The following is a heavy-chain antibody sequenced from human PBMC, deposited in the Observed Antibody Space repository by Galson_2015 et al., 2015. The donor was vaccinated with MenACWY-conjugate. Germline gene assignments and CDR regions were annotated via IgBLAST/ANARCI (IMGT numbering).Heavy chain of an antibody. CDR1: GFTFNNYW. Sequence: SLRLSCAASGFTFNNYWMSWVRQVPGKGPEWVANIKQDGSEKYYVDSVRGRCTISRDNAKSSLLLQMNSLRVEDTAVYYCARDLGFYCSHNDCYSPYWGRGTAVPVS. V-gene: IGHV3-7*03. CDR3: ARDLGFYCSHNDCYSPY. D-gene: IGHD2-15*01. J-gene: IGHJ4*02. CDR2: IKQDGSEK.